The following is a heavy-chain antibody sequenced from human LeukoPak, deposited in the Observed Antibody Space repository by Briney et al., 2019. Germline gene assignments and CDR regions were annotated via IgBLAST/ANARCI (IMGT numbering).Heavy chain of an antibody. V-gene: IGHV3-20*04. D-gene: IGHD1-26*01. CDR1: GFTFSSYG. J-gene: IGHJ4*02. CDR2: INWNGGST. Sequence: GGSLRLSCAASGFTFSSYGMSWVRQAPGKGLEWVSGINWNGGSTGYADSVKGRFTISRDNAKNSLYLQMNSLRAEDTALYYCARGAYSGSYYGYFDYWGQGTLVTVSS. CDR3: ARGAYSGSYYGYFDY.